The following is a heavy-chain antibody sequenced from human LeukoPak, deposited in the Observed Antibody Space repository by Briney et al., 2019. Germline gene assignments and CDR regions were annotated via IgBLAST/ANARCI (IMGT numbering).Heavy chain of an antibody. J-gene: IGHJ3*02. V-gene: IGHV3-23*01. CDR3: AKVFLWGMKDAFDI. Sequence: GGALRLSCAASGFTFSSCVVGWVRQARGWVLEWVSAISVSGGSTYYAYSVKGRFTISRDNSKNTLYLQMNSLRAEDTAVYYCAKVFLWGMKDAFDIWGQGTMVTVSS. CDR2: ISVSGGST. D-gene: IGHD2-8*02. CDR1: GFTFSSCV.